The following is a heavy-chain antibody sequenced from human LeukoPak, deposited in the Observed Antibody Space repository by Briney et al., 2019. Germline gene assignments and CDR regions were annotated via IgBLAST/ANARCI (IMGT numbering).Heavy chain of an antibody. V-gene: IGHV4-34*01. J-gene: IGHJ2*01. Sequence: SETLSLTCAVYGASFRAYYWSWFRQAPGKGLEWIGEINDSGHGRYNASLKSRVTMSVDTSKNQLSLKLKSVTAADTAVYYCASSRDLYLDAFTSYWYFDVWGRGSLVTVSS. D-gene: IGHD3-16*01. CDR2: INDSGHG. CDR3: ASSRDLYLDAFTSYWYFDV. CDR1: GASFRAYY.